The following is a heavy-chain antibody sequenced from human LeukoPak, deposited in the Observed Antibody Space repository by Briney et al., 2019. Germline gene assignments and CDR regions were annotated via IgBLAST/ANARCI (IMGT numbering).Heavy chain of an antibody. D-gene: IGHD3-22*01. CDR2: IYPGDSDT. J-gene: IGHJ3*02. CDR1: GYSFTSYW. Sequence: GESLKISCKGSGYSFTSYWIGWVRQMPGKGLEWMGIIYPGDSDTRYSPSFQSQVTISADKSISTAYLQWSSLKASDTAMYYCASSYYYDSSGYSSHDAFDIWGQGTMVTVSS. CDR3: ASSYYYDSSGYSSHDAFDI. V-gene: IGHV5-51*01.